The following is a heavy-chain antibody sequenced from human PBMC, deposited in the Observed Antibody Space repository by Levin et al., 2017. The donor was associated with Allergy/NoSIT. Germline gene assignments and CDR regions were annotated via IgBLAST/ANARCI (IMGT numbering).Heavy chain of an antibody. CDR1: GGTFSSYA. V-gene: IGHV1-69*01. J-gene: IGHJ4*02. CDR3: HEEDSGSEGDY. D-gene: IGHD1-26*01. Sequence: KISCKASGGTFSSYAISWVRQAPGQGLEWMGGIIPIFGTANYAQKFQGRVTITADESTSTAYMELSSLRSEDTAVYYCHEEDSGSEGDYWGQGTLVTVSS. CDR2: IIPIFGTA.